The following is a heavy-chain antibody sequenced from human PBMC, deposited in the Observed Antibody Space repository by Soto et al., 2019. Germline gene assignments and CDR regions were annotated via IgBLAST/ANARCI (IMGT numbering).Heavy chain of an antibody. J-gene: IGHJ4*02. CDR1: GYTFTGYY. CDR3: AREGVAVACGMLPIGDVNFDY. V-gene: IGHV1-2*04. Sequence: ASVKVSCNASGYTFTGYYMHWVRQAPGQGLERLGWIKPNSGGTNYAQKFQGWVTMTRDTSSSTAYMELSRLRSDETAVYYCAREGVAVACGMLPIGDVNFDYWGQGTLVAVSS. CDR2: IKPNSGGT. D-gene: IGHD2-15*01.